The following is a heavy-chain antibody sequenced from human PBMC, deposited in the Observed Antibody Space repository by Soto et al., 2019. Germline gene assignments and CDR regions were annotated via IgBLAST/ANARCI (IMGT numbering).Heavy chain of an antibody. J-gene: IGHJ6*02. CDR1: GYTFTSYG. CDR2: ISAYNGNT. Sequence: QVQLVQSGAEVKKPGASVKVSCKASGYTFTSYGISWVRQAPGQGLEWMGWISAYNGNTNYAQKLQGRVTMTTDTSTSTAYMELRSLRSDDTAVYYCARDRDYGDYYYYYGMDVWGQGTTVTVPS. CDR3: ARDRDYGDYYYYYGMDV. D-gene: IGHD4-17*01. V-gene: IGHV1-18*01.